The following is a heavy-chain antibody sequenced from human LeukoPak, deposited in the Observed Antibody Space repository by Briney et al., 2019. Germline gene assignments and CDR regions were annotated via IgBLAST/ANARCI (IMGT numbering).Heavy chain of an antibody. CDR2: INHSGST. CDR3: AKDLSHISIFLYSAFDI. J-gene: IGHJ3*02. CDR1: GGSFSGYY. D-gene: IGHD3-9*01. V-gene: IGHV4-34*01. Sequence: PSETLSLTCAVYGGSFSGYYWSWIRQPPGKGLEWIGEINHSGSTNYNPPLKSRVTISVDTSKNQFSLKLSSVTAEDTAVYYCAKDLSHISIFLYSAFDIWGQGTMVTVSS.